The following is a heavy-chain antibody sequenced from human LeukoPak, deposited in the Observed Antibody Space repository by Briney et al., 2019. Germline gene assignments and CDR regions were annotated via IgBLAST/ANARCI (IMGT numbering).Heavy chain of an antibody. V-gene: IGHV4-39*01. Sequence: PSETLSLTCTVSGDSITSSAFYWGWIRQAPGKGLEWIGNIFHGGNTHYNPSLKSRVSISVDRSKNQVSLNLSSVTAADTALYYCAKQGRQXPXXXXXAXXPFDIWGQGTMVTVXS. CDR2: IFHGGNT. CDR3: AKQGRQXPXXXXXAXXPFDI. D-gene: IGHD2-2*01. J-gene: IGHJ3*02. CDR1: GDSITSSAFY.